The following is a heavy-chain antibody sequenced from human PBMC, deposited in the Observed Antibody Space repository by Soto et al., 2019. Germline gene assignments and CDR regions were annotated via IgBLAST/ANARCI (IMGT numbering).Heavy chain of an antibody. Sequence: ASVKVSCKASGYTFTSYGISWVRQAPGQGLEWMGWISAYNGNTNYAQKLQGRVTMTTDTSTSTAYMELRSLRSDDTAVYYCARDLTYDSSGYVYYYYGMDVWGQGTSVTGSS. CDR1: GYTFTSYG. CDR2: ISAYNGNT. CDR3: ARDLTYDSSGYVYYYYGMDV. J-gene: IGHJ6*02. V-gene: IGHV1-18*01. D-gene: IGHD3-22*01.